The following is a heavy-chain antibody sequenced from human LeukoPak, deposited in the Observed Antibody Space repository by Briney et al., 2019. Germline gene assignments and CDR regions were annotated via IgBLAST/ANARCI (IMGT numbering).Heavy chain of an antibody. J-gene: IGHJ4*02. CDR2: IYLAISHT. V-gene: IGHV5-51*01. CDR1: GYSFTTYC. CDR3: ARNPPCSSSSCSLDF. D-gene: IGHD2-2*01. Sequence: GESLKISCKASGYSFTTYCIGWVRQMPGKGLEWMAIIYLAISHTRSSPYFQGQVPMSVDKSISNAYVQWSSLKASDTVMYYCARNPPCSSSSCSLDFWGQGTLVTVSS.